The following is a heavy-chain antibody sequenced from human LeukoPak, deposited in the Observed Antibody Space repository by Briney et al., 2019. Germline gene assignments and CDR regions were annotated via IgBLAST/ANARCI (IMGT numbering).Heavy chain of an antibody. D-gene: IGHD3-9*01. CDR3: ARDRPLDDSPKLTGYDY. CDR2: IKQDGSEK. Sequence: PGGSLRLSCAASGFTFSSYWMSWVRQAPGKGLEWVANIKQDGSEKYYVDSVKGRFTISRDNAKNSLYLQMNSLRAEDTAVYYCARDRPLDDSPKLTGYDYWGQGTLVTVSS. V-gene: IGHV3-7*01. CDR1: GFTFSSYW. J-gene: IGHJ4*02.